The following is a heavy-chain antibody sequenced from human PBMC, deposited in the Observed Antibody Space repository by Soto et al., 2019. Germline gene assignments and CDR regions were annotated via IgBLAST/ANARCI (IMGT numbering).Heavy chain of an antibody. CDR3: AREGYYDYVWGSYRYTPPDY. CDR1: GGSISSSSYY. V-gene: IGHV4-39*07. D-gene: IGHD3-16*02. CDR2: IYYSGST. Sequence: SETLSLTYTVSGGSISSSSYYWGWIRQPPGKGLEWIGSIYYSGSTYYNPSLKSRVTISVDTSKNQFSLKLSSVTAADTAVYYCAREGYYDYVWGSYRYTPPDYWGQGTLVTVSS. J-gene: IGHJ4*02.